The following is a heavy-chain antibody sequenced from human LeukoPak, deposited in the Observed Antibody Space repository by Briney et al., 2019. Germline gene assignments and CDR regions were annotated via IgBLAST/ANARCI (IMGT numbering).Heavy chain of an antibody. Sequence: PSETLSLTCTVSGGSISSHYWSWIRQPPGKGLEWIGYIYYSGNTNSNPSLKSRVTMSVDTSKNQFSLKLSSVTAADTAVYYCARGYCSSTSCYYYYYYMDVWGKGTTVTVSS. V-gene: IGHV4-59*11. J-gene: IGHJ6*03. CDR3: ARGYCSSTSCYYYYYYMDV. CDR1: GGSISSHY. CDR2: IYYSGNT. D-gene: IGHD2-2*01.